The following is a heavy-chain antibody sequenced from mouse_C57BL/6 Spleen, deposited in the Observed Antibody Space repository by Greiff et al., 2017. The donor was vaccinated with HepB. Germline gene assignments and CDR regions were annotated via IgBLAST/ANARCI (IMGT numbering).Heavy chain of an antibody. CDR1: GYSITSGYY. CDR3: ARYITTVVATREGAMDY. J-gene: IGHJ4*01. V-gene: IGHV3-6*01. D-gene: IGHD1-1*01. Sequence: EVKLLESGPGLVKPSQSLSLTCSVTGYSITSGYYWNWIRQFPGNKLEWMGYISYDGSNNYNPSLKNRISITRDTSTNQFFLKLNSVTTEDTATYYCARYITTVVATREGAMDYWGQGTSVTVSS. CDR2: ISYDGSN.